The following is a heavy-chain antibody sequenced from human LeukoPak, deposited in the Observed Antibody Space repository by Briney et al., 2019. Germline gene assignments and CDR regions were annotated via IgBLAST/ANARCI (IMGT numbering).Heavy chain of an antibody. CDR1: GFTFSSYA. CDR3: ARGGGYCSGGSCYGIDY. J-gene: IGHJ4*02. CDR2: ISSNGVST. V-gene: IGHV3-64*01. Sequence: GGSLRLSCAASGFTFSSYAMHWVRQAPGKGLEYVSTISSNGVSTYYANSVQGRFTISRDNSKNTLYLQMGSLRAEDMAVYYCARGGGYCSGGSCYGIDYWGQGTLVTVSS. D-gene: IGHD2-15*01.